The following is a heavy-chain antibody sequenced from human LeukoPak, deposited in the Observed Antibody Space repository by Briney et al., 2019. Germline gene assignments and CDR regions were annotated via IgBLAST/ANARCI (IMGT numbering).Heavy chain of an antibody. CDR2: IHYSGNT. J-gene: IGHJ4*02. V-gene: IGHV4-59*01. Sequence: SETLSLTCTVSGGSISSYYWDWIRQPPGKGLEWIGCIHYSGNTHYNPSLKSRVTISVDTSKNQFSLKLNSVTAADTAVYYCAGLSINWNALGYWGQGTLVTVSS. CDR3: AGLSINWNALGY. D-gene: IGHD1-1*01. CDR1: GGSISSYY.